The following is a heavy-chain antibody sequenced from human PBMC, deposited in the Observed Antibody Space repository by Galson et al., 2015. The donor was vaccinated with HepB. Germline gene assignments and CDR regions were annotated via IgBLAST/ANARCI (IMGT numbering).Heavy chain of an antibody. CDR2: ISYDGSNK. Sequence: SLRLSCAASGFTFSSYGMHWVRQAPGKGLEWVALISYDGSNKKYVDSVKGRFTISRDNSKNTLYLQMNSLRAEDTAVYYCAFLGNSGSYLAAFDIWGQGTRVTVSS. J-gene: IGHJ3*02. D-gene: IGHD1-26*01. CDR3: AFLGNSGSYLAAFDI. V-gene: IGHV3-30*03. CDR1: GFTFSSYG.